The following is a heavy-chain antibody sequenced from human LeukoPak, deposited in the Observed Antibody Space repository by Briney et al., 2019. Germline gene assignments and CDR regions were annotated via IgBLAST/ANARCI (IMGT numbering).Heavy chain of an antibody. D-gene: IGHD3-16*01. CDR2: IYYSGST. J-gene: IGHJ6*02. Sequence: SETLSLTCTVSGGSISSYYWSWIRQPPGKGLEWIGYIYYSGSTNYNPSLKSRVTISVDTSKNQFSLKLSSVTAADTAVYYCARGWGASYYYYGMDVWGQGTTVTVSS. CDR1: GGSISSYY. CDR3: ARGWGASYYYYGMDV. V-gene: IGHV4-59*12.